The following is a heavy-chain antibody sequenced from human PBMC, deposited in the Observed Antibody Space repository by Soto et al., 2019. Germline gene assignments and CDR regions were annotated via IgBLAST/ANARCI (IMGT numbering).Heavy chain of an antibody. Sequence: PSETLSLTCTVSGGSILNGGHYWTWIRQPPGKGLEWIGKIFFSGNTHYNTALKSRLSFSVDRAKNQFSLNLTSVTAADTAIYYCATRITVFGLLIPPFDPWGQGTQVTVSS. CDR3: ATRITVFGLLIPPFDP. D-gene: IGHD3-3*01. J-gene: IGHJ5*02. V-gene: IGHV4-31*02. CDR2: IFFSGNT. CDR1: GGSILNGGHY.